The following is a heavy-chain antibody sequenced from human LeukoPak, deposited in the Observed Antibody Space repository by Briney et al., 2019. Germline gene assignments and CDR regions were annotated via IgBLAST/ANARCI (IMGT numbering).Heavy chain of an antibody. CDR1: GYTFTGYY. CDR2: INPNSGGT. J-gene: IGHJ6*04. Sequence: GASVKVSCKASGYTFTGYYMHWVRQAPAQGLEWMGWINPNSGGTNYAQKFQGRVTMTRDTSISTAYMGLSRLRSDDTAVYYCARGSRGITMVRGSLSMDVWGKGTTVTVSS. D-gene: IGHD3-10*01. CDR3: ARGSRGITMVRGSLSMDV. V-gene: IGHV1-2*02.